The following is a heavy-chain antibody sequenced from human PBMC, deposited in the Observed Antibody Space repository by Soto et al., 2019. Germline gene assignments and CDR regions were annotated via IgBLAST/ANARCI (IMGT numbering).Heavy chain of an antibody. V-gene: IGHV1-18*01. CDR2: ISPYTGNT. D-gene: IGHD3-16*01. Sequence: QVQLVQSGDEVKKPGASVKVSCKASGYIFVNYGIAWVQQAPGQGLEWMGWISPYTGNTHSATKVQGRLTMTTDTSTSTAYMDLGSLTSDDTAVYYCVMVDNYVTPTPQDVLGQGTTVTVSS. CDR1: GYIFVNYG. J-gene: IGHJ6*02. CDR3: VMVDNYVTPTPQDV.